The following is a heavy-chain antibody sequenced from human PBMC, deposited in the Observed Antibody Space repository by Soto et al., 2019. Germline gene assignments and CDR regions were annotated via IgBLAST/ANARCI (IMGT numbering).Heavy chain of an antibody. V-gene: IGHV4-31*03. CDR1: GGSISSGGYY. CDR3: ARDNPYHWFDP. CDR2: IYYSGST. Sequence: SETLSLTCTVSGGSISSGGYYWSWIRQHPGKCLEWIGYIYYSGSTYYNPSLKSRVTISVDTSKNQFSLKLSSVTAADTAVYYCARDNPYHWFDPWGQGTLVTVYS. J-gene: IGHJ5*02.